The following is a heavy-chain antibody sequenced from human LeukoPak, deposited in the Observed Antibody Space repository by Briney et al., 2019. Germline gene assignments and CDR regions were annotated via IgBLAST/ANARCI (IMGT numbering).Heavy chain of an antibody. CDR1: GFTFSDYY. Sequence: NPGGSLRLSCAASGFTFSDYYMSWIRQAPGEGLEWVSYISSSGSTIYYADSVKGRFTISRDNAKNSLYLQMNSLRAEDTAVYYCARDGYYDSRGYGAFDIWGQGTMVTVSS. J-gene: IGHJ3*02. CDR3: ARDGYYDSRGYGAFDI. CDR2: ISSSGSTI. V-gene: IGHV3-11*04. D-gene: IGHD3-22*01.